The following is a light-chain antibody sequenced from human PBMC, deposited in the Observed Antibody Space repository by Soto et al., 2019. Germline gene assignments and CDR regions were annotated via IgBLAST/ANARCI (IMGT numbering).Light chain of an antibody. J-gene: IGLJ1*01. CDR3: QSYDSSLSGYV. Sequence: QSVLTQPPSVSGAPGQRVTISCTGSSSNIGAGYDVHWYQQLPGTAPKLLIYGNSNRPSGVPDRFSGSKSGTSASPAITGLQAEDEADYYCQSYDSSLSGYVFGPGTKLTVL. CDR1: SSNIGAGYD. CDR2: GNS. V-gene: IGLV1-40*01.